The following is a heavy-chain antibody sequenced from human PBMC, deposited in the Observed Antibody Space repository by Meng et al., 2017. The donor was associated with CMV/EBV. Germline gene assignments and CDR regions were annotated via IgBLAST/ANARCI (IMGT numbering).Heavy chain of an antibody. V-gene: IGHV4-30-4*08. J-gene: IGHJ4*02. D-gene: IGHD1-14*01. Sequence: QVQLQESGPVLVKPSLTPSLTCTFSGGSISSGDYYWSWIRQPPGKGLEWIGYIYYSGSTYYNPSLKSRVTISVDTSKNQFSLKLSSVTAADTAVYYCARVMGPNRTPYYFDYWGQGTLVTVSS. CDR1: GGSISSGDYY. CDR2: IYYSGST. CDR3: ARVMGPNRTPYYFDY.